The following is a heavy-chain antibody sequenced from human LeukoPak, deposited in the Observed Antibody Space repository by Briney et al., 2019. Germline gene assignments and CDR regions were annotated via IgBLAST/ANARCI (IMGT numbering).Heavy chain of an antibody. CDR3: ARVGGSGSQPDP. Sequence: SVKVSCKASGGTFSSYAISRVRQAPGQGLEWMGRIIPIFGTANYAQKFQGRVTITTDESTSTAYMELSSLRSEDTAVYYCARVGGSGSQPDPWGQGTLVTVSS. CDR1: GGTFSSYA. V-gene: IGHV1-69*05. CDR2: IIPIFGTA. D-gene: IGHD3-10*01. J-gene: IGHJ5*02.